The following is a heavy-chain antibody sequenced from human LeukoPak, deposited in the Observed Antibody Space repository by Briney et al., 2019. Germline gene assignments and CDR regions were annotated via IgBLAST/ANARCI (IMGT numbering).Heavy chain of an antibody. CDR1: GDSISSYY. V-gene: IGHV4-59*01. D-gene: IGHD3-9*01. Sequence: SETLSLTCTVSGDSISSYYWSWIRQPPGKGLEWIGYIYYSGSTNYNPSLKSRVTISVDTSKNQFSLKLSSVTAADTAVYYCARAHPRKRYLYYYYYYYMDVWGKGTTVTVSS. CDR2: IYYSGST. CDR3: ARAHPRKRYLYYYYYYYMDV. J-gene: IGHJ6*03.